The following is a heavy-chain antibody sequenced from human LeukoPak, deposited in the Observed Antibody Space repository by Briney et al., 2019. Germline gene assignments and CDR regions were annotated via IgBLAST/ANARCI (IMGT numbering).Heavy chain of an antibody. CDR1: GFTFRTYG. CDR2: IWFDGSKK. D-gene: IGHD3-10*01. CDR3: ARDGAVGRPIDP. Sequence: ETSLRLSCEGSGFTFRTYGMYWVRQAPGKGLEWVAVIWFDGSKKYYADSVKGRFTISRDDSKNTLYLYMNSLRADDTAVYYCARDGAVGRPIDPWGQGTLVTVSS. J-gene: IGHJ5*02. V-gene: IGHV3-33*01.